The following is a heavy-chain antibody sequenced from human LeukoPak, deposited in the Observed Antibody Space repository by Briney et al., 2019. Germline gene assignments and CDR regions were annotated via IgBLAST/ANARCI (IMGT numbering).Heavy chain of an antibody. D-gene: IGHD1-14*01. J-gene: IGHJ4*02. V-gene: IGHV1-2*02. CDR2: INPNSGDT. Sequence: GASVKVSCKTSGYTFTGSYMHWVRQAPGQGLEWMGWINPNSGDTHYAQKSQGRVTMTRDTSINTAYMEMARLTSDDTAVYYCSRDTTPLDYWGQGTLVTVSS. CDR3: SRDTTPLDY. CDR1: GYTFTGSY.